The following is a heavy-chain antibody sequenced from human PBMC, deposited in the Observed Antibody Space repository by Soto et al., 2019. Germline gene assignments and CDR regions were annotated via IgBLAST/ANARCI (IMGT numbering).Heavy chain of an antibody. CDR1: GLPFNKYW. V-gene: IGHV3-7*03. Sequence: GGSLRLSCAASGLPFNKYWMTLVRQSPGKGLEWVATIKHDGSEKSNLDSVEGRFTISRDNARNSLSLQMNSLRVEDTAVYFCASVPGSTGDHGLDVWGQGTTVTVSS. D-gene: IGHD6-19*01. CDR3: ASVPGSTGDHGLDV. CDR2: IKHDGSEK. J-gene: IGHJ6*02.